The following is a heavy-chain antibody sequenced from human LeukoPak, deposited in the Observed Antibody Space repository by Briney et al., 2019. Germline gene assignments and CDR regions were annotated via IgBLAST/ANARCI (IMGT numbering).Heavy chain of an antibody. D-gene: IGHD5-18*01. CDR2: INHSGST. CDR1: GGSFSGYY. J-gene: IGHJ4*02. V-gene: IGHV4-34*01. Sequence: PSETLSLTCAVYGGSFSGYYWSWIRQPPGKGLEWIGEINHSGSTNYNPSLKSRVTISVDTSKNQFSLKLSSVTAADTAVYYCARGPIQRPEIDYWGQETLVTVSS. CDR3: ARGPIQRPEIDY.